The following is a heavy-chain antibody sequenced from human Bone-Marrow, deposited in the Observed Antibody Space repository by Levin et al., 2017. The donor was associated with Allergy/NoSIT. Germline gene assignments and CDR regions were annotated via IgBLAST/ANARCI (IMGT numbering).Heavy chain of an antibody. CDR1: GGSISSSTW. Sequence: SCTVSGGSISSSTWWSWVRQSPGKGLEWIGEIYHGGRTNYNPSLKSLVSMSVDKSKSQFSLKLSSVTAADTAVYYCARDPLDYGTNSGNYWGQGTLVTVSS. CDR2: IYHGGRT. D-gene: IGHD4-17*01. V-gene: IGHV4-4*02. J-gene: IGHJ4*02. CDR3: ARDPLDYGTNSGNY.